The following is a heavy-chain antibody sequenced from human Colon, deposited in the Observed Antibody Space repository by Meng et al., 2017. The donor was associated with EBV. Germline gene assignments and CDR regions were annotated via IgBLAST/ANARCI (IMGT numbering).Heavy chain of an antibody. D-gene: IGHD5-12*01. CDR1: GGSISSGDYY. CDR2: IYYSGST. J-gene: IGHJ4*02. Sequence: QVTLQGSGTGLVEPSQTLYLTCTVSGGSISSGDYYWRWIRQPPGKGLEWIGYIYYSGSTYYNPSLKSRVTISVDTSKNQFSLKLSSVTAADTAVYYCARDRGGLGAFDYWGQGTLVTVS. V-gene: IGHV4-30-4*01. CDR3: ARDRGGLGAFDY.